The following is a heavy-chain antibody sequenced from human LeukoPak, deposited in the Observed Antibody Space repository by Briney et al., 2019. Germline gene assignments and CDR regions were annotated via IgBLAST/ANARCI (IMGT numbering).Heavy chain of an antibody. CDR3: TTKVIRGNSGDDYDD. J-gene: IGHJ4*02. Sequence: GGSLRLSCAASGVTFSSYGMHWVRQAPGKGLEWVALISSDGNDKLYGDSVKGRFTISRDDSKSTLYLQMNSLRTEDTAVYYCTTKVIRGNSGDDYDDWGQGTLVTVSS. V-gene: IGHV3-30*03. D-gene: IGHD5-12*01. CDR2: ISSDGNDK. CDR1: GVTFSSYG.